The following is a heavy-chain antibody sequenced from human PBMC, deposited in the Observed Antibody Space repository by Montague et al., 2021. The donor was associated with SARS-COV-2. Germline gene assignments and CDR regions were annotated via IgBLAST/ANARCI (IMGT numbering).Heavy chain of an antibody. CDR3: VRGGTMTVVVFDY. CDR1: GDSISNSNW. J-gene: IGHJ4*02. V-gene: IGHV4-4*02. Sequence: SETLSLTCTVSGDSISNSNWWTWVRQSPGRGLEWIGEIFRSRDSNYNPSLKSRVTMSVDMSRNQFSLSLSNVTAADTAIYYCVRGGTMTVVVFDYWGQGTLATVSS. CDR2: IFRSRDS. D-gene: IGHD3-22*01.